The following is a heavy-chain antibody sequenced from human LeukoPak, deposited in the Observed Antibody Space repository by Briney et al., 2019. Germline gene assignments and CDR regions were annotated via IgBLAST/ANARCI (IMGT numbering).Heavy chain of an antibody. CDR1: GFAFSTFA. V-gene: IGHV3-23*01. J-gene: IGHJ4*02. CDR3: ATYRQVLLPFES. Sequence: GGSLRLSCEASGFAFSTFAMIWVRQPPGKGLEWVSSIFPSGGEIHYADSVRGRFTISRDNSKSTLSLQMNSLRAEDTAIYYCATYRQVLLPFESWGQGTLVTVSS. CDR2: IFPSGGEI. D-gene: IGHD2/OR15-2a*01.